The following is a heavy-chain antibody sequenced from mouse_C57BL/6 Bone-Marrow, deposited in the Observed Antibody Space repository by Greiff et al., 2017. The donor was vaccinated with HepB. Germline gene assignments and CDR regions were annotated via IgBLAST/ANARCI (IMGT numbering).Heavy chain of an antibody. CDR3: ARWGYRNAMDY. J-gene: IGHJ4*01. CDR1: GFTFSDYG. V-gene: IGHV5-15*01. Sequence: EVKLMESGGGLVQPGGSLKLSCAASGFTFSDYGMAWVRQAPRKGPEWVAFISNLAYSIYYADTVTGRFTISRENAKNTLYLEMSSLRSEDTAMYHCARWGYRNAMDYWGQGTSVTVSS. CDR2: ISNLAYSI.